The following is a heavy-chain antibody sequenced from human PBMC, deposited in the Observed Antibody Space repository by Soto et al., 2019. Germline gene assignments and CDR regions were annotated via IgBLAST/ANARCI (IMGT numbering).Heavy chain of an antibody. J-gene: IGHJ6*02. Sequence: PGGSLRLSCAASGFTFSSYSMNWVRQAPGKGLEWVAAIRYGGSYIYYADSVKGRFTISRDNSKNTLYLQMNSLRAEDTAVYYCARDPIDYGGLYYYYGMDVWGQGTTVTVSS. D-gene: IGHD4-17*01. V-gene: IGHV3-33*08. CDR1: GFTFSSYS. CDR2: IRYGGSYI. CDR3: ARDPIDYGGLYYYYGMDV.